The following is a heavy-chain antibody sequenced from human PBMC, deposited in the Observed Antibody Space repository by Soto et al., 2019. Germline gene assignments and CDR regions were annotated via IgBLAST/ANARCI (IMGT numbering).Heavy chain of an antibody. D-gene: IGHD2-8*01. CDR3: VGLGAKSSVYYFDY. CDR2: IIPIFGTA. V-gene: IGHV1-69*01. J-gene: IGHJ4*02. Sequence: QVQLVQSGAEVKKPGSSVKVSCKASGGTFSSYAISWVRQAPGQGLEWMGGIIPIFGTANYALKFQGRVQVISTQGRSTAYFVMSIVRYEDTVEDDCVGLGAKSSVYYFDYWGQEPLVTVS. CDR1: GGTFSSYA.